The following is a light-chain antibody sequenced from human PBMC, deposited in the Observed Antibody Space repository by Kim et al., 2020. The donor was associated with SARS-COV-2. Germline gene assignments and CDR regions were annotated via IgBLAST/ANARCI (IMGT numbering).Light chain of an antibody. CDR1: GLAKQY. CDR2: KDR. J-gene: IGLJ3*02. Sequence: VTPAQPARTPCSGDGLAKQYARWFQQKPGQAPMLVIYKDRAPPSGIPERFSGSSSGTTVTLTISGAQVEDEADYYCYSAADNNLVFGGGTKLTVL. CDR3: YSAADNNLV. V-gene: IGLV3-27*01.